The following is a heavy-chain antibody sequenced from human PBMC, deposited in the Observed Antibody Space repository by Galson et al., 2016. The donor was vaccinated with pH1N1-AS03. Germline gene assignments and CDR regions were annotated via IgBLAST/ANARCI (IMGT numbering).Heavy chain of an antibody. Sequence: SVKVSCKASGYTFTSYAMHWVCQAPGQGLEWMGWINAGNGDTKYSQKFQGRVTITRDTSASMAYMGLSSLRSEDTAVYYCARSDYGDYVDYWGQGTLVTVSS. CDR2: INAGNGDT. D-gene: IGHD4-17*01. J-gene: IGHJ4*02. CDR3: ARSDYGDYVDY. CDR1: GYTFTSYA. V-gene: IGHV1-3*01.